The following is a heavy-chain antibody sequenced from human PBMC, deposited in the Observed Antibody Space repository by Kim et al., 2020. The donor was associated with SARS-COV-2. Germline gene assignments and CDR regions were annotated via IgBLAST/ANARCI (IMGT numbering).Heavy chain of an antibody. V-gene: IGHV3-30*18. D-gene: IGHD3-22*01. CDR1: GFTFSSYG. CDR2: ISYDGSNK. J-gene: IGHJ4*01. CDR3: AKNYDSSGYYHYFDY. Sequence: GGSLRLSCAASGFTFSSYGMHWVRQAPGKGLEWVAVISYDGSNKYYADSVKGRFTISRDNSKNTLYLQMNSLRAEDTAVYYCAKNYDSSGYYHYFDYWG.